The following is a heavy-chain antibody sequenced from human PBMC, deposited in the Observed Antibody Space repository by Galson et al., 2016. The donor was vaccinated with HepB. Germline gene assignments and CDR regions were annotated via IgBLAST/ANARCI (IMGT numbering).Heavy chain of an antibody. CDR3: ARVYTGGGHQQPYFDY. CDR1: GGSISSAGYY. D-gene: IGHD3-16*01. Sequence: TLSLTCTVSGGSISSAGYYWSWIRQHPGKGLEWIGYIYYSGSTYYNASLKSRVTISVDTSKNQFSLKLSSVTAADTAVYYCARVYTGGGHQQPYFDYWGQGTLVTVSS. J-gene: IGHJ4*02. CDR2: IYYSGST. V-gene: IGHV4-31*03.